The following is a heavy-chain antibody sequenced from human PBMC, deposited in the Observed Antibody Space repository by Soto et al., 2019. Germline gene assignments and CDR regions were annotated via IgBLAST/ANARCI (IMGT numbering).Heavy chain of an antibody. CDR3: AREPMAVAGQYHYYGMDV. Sequence: GASVKVSCKASGYTFTRYYIHWVRQAPGQGLEWMGIINPSSGSTTYAQKFQGRVTMTRDTSTSTVYMELSSLRSEDTAVYYCAREPMAVAGQYHYYGMDVWGQGTTVTVSS. CDR2: INPSSGST. V-gene: IGHV1-46*01. J-gene: IGHJ6*02. CDR1: GYTFTRYY. D-gene: IGHD6-19*01.